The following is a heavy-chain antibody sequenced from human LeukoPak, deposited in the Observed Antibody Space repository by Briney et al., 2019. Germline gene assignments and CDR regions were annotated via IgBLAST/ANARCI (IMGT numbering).Heavy chain of an antibody. J-gene: IGHJ4*02. D-gene: IGHD4-11*01. CDR3: ARDLIYSNFFDY. Sequence: PSETLSLTCTVSGGSISSSSYYWGWIRQPPRKGLEWIGSIYYSGSTYYNPSLKSRVTISVDTSKNQFPLKLSSVTAADTAVYYCARDLIYSNFFDYWGQGTLVTVSS. CDR1: GGSISSSSYY. CDR2: IYYSGST. V-gene: IGHV4-39*06.